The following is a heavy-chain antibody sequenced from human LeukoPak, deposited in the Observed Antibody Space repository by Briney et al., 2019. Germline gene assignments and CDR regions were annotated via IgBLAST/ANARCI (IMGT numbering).Heavy chain of an antibody. J-gene: IGHJ6*02. CDR2: ISGSGGST. D-gene: IGHD5-24*01. V-gene: IGHV3-23*01. Sequence: GGSLRLSCAASGFTFSSYAMSWVRQAPGKGLEWVSAISGSGGSTYYADSVKGRFTISRDNSKNTLYLQMNSLRAEDTAVYYRAKDDGYSYPPLGYYYYYGMDVWGQGTTVTVSS. CDR1: GFTFSSYA. CDR3: AKDDGYSYPPLGYYYYYGMDV.